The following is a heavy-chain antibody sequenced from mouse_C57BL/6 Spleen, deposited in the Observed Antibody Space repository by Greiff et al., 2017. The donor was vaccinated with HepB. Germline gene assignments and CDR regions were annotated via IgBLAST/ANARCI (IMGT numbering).Heavy chain of an antibody. J-gene: IGHJ4*01. CDR1: GFTFSDYG. Sequence: EVQLQQSGGGLVKPGGSLKLSCAASGFTFSDYGMHWVRQAPEKGLEWVAYISSGSSTIYYADTVKGRFTISRDNAKNTLFLQMTSLRSEDTAMYYCARSNNLAMDYWGQGTSVTVSS. CDR2: ISSGSSTI. V-gene: IGHV5-17*01. D-gene: IGHD5-2*01. CDR3: ARSNNLAMDY.